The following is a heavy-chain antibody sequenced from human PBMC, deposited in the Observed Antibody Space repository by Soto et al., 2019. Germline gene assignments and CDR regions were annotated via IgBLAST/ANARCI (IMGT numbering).Heavy chain of an antibody. CDR1: GFAFDNYA. D-gene: IGHD2-15*01. CDR2: ISGNSVNI. V-gene: IGHV3-23*01. Sequence: EGSLRLSCVASGFAFDNYAMSWVRQAPGKGLEWVSYISGNSVNIYYAPSVKGRFTLYRDNSKNTVSLEMTFLRVDDSAVYYCVKDHNTRLASYNYALDVWGRGTTVGVCS. CDR3: VKDHNTRLASYNYALDV. J-gene: IGHJ6*02.